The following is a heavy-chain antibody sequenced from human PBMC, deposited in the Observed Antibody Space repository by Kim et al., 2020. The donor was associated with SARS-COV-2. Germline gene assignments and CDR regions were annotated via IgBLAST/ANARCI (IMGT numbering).Heavy chain of an antibody. Sequence: GGSLRLSCAASGFTFSNAWMSWVRQAPGKGLEWVGRIKSKTDGGTTDYAAPVKGRFTISRDDSKNTLYLQMNSLKTEDTAVYYCTTDLGAVAGKGGIDYWGQGTLVTVSS. CDR2: IKSKTDGGTT. CDR1: GFTFSNAW. J-gene: IGHJ4*02. V-gene: IGHV3-15*01. CDR3: TTDLGAVAGKGGIDY. D-gene: IGHD6-19*01.